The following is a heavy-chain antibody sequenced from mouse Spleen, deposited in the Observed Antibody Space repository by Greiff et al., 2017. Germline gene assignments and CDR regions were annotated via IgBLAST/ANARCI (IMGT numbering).Heavy chain of an antibody. D-gene: IGHD1-1*01. J-gene: IGHJ2*01. CDR2: IHPNSGST. V-gene: IGHV1-64*01. Sequence: VQLQQSGAELVKPGASVKLSCKASGYTFTSYWMHWVKQRPGQGLEWIGMIHPNSGSTNYNEKFKSKATLTVDKSSSTAYMQLSSLTSEDSAVYYCAREEITTRYFDYWGQGTTLTVSS. CDR1: GYTFTSYW. CDR3: AREEITTRYFDY.